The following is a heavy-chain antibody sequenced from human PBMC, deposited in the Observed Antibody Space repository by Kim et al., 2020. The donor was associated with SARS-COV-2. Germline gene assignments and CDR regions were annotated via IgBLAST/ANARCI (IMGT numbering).Heavy chain of an antibody. V-gene: IGHV4-4*02. CDR3: AREALAGIVGAIDYFDY. Sequence: LKSRVTISVDKSKNQFSLKLSSVTAADTAVYYCAREALAGIVGAIDYFDYWGQGTLVTVSS. D-gene: IGHD1-26*01. J-gene: IGHJ4*02.